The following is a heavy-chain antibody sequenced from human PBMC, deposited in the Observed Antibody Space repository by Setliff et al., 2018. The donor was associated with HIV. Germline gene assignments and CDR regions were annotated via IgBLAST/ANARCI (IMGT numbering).Heavy chain of an antibody. CDR1: GGSISRRDYC. V-gene: IGHV4-39*07. D-gene: IGHD6-13*01. CDR2: VYYTWNT. Sequence: PSETLSLTCTVSGGSISRRDYCWGWIRQPPGKGLEWIGSVYYTWNTYYNLSLKSRVTVSVDTSKNQFSLKLSSVTAADAAVYYCARDMSSSWYIDGFDIWGQGTVVTVSS. J-gene: IGHJ3*02. CDR3: ARDMSSSWYIDGFDI.